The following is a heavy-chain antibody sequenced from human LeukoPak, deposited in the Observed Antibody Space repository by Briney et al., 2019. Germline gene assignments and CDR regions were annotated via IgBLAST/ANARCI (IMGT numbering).Heavy chain of an antibody. Sequence: ASVKVSCKASGYTFTGCYMHWVRQAPGQGLEWMGWINPNSGGTNYAQKFQGRVTMTRDTSISTAYMELSRLRSDDTAVYYCARTSGSYSPFDYWGQGTLVNVSS. CDR1: GYTFTGCY. V-gene: IGHV1-2*02. CDR3: ARTSGSYSPFDY. D-gene: IGHD1-26*01. J-gene: IGHJ4*02. CDR2: INPNSGGT.